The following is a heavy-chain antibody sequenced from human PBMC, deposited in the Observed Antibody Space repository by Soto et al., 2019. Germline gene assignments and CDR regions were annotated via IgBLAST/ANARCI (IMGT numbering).Heavy chain of an antibody. CDR3: ARAYNWNWRGFDP. J-gene: IGHJ5*02. V-gene: IGHV4-59*08. CDR2: IYYSGST. CDR1: GGSISSYY. D-gene: IGHD1-7*01. Sequence: SETLSLTCTVSGGSISSYYWSWIRQPPGKGLEWIGYIYYSGSTNYNPSLKSRVTISVDTSKNQFSLKLSSVTAADTAVYYCARAYNWNWRGFDPWGQGTLVTVSS.